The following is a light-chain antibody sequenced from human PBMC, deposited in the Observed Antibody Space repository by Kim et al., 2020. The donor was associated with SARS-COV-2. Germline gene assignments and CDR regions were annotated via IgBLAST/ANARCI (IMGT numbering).Light chain of an antibody. CDR3: ATWDNSLNGVV. V-gene: IGLV1-44*01. J-gene: IGLJ2*01. Sequence: GQRVTISCSRSSSNVERNTVNWYQQLPGTAPKLLIYSNNQRPSGVPDRFSASKSGTSASLAISGLQSEDEADYYCATWDNSLNGVVFGGGTQLTVL. CDR2: SNN. CDR1: SSNVERNT.